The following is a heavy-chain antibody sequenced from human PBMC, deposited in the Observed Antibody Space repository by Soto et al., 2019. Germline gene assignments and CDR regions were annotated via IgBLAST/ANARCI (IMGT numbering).Heavy chain of an antibody. CDR1: GGSISSYY. V-gene: IGHV4-59*01. CDR2: IYYSGST. CDR3: ARRYGSAFDI. J-gene: IGHJ3*02. D-gene: IGHD4-17*01. Sequence: SETLSLTCTVSGGSISSYYWRWIRQPPGKGLEWIGYIYYSGSTNYNPSLKSRVTISVDTSKNQFSLKLSSVTAADTAVYYCARRYGSAFDIWAQGKMVTVSS.